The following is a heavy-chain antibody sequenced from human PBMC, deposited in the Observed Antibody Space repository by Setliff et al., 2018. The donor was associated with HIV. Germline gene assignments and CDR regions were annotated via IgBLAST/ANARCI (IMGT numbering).Heavy chain of an antibody. CDR1: GGSIRSGSYY. J-gene: IGHJ4*02. D-gene: IGHD4-17*01. CDR2: IYTTGST. Sequence: SETLSLTCTVSGGSIRSGSYYWSWIRQPAGKGLEWIGHIYTTGSTYYSPSLNSRFTISVDTSKNQFSLKVTSVTAADTAVYYCAKGAGFYGDYTFDHWGQGRQVTVPS. V-gene: IGHV4-61*09. CDR3: AKGAGFYGDYTFDH.